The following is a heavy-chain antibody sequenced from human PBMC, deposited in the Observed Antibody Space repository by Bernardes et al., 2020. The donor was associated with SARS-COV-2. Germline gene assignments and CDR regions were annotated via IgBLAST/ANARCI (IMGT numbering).Heavy chain of an antibody. V-gene: IGHV1-2*02. Sequence: AAVQGYCKASGYTFTGYYIHWVRQAPGQGLEWMGWITPNSGGTTYAQKFQGRVTMTRDTSISTAYMELSRLRSDDTAVYYCALPPTNYDRYGMDVWGQGTTITVSS. CDR2: ITPNSGGT. D-gene: IGHD3-22*01. CDR1: GYTFTGYY. J-gene: IGHJ6*02. CDR3: ALPPTNYDRYGMDV.